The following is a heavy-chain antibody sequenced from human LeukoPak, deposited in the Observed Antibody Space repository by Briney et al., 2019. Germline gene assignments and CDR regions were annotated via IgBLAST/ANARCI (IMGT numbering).Heavy chain of an antibody. CDR3: ARLTYYDFWSGYYRNWFDP. CDR2: IYYSGGT. D-gene: IGHD3-3*01. V-gene: IGHV4-59*01. Sequence: SETLSLTCTVSGGSISNYYWSWIRQPPGKGLEWIGYIYYSGGTNYNPSLKSRVTISVDTSKNQFSLKLSSVTAADTAVYYCARLTYYDFWSGYYRNWFDPWGQGTLVTVSS. CDR1: GGSISNYY. J-gene: IGHJ5*02.